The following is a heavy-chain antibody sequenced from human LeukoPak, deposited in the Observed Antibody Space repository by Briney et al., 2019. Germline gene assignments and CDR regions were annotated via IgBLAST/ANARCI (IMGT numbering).Heavy chain of an antibody. CDR1: GFTLRSYG. CDR2: IRYDGSNK. D-gene: IGHD6-19*01. CDR3: AKVIAVAEYYYYYMDV. J-gene: IGHJ6*03. V-gene: IGHV3-30*02. Sequence: GRSLSLSRAASGFTLRSYGMHSVREAPGKGLEWVAFIRYDGSNKSSADSAKGRFTISRDNSKNTLYLQMNSLRAEDTAVYYCAKVIAVAEYYYYYMDVWGKGTTVTVSS.